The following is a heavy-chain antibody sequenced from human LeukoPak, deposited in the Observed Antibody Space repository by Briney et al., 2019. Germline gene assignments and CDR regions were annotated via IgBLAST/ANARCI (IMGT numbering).Heavy chain of an antibody. Sequence: SETLSLTCTVSGGSISSGGYYWSWIRQHPGKGLEWIGYIYYSGSTYYNPSLKSRVTISVDTSKNQFSLKLSSVTAADTAMYYCARAGGFFSPFGYWGQGTLVTVSS. J-gene: IGHJ4*02. CDR1: GGSISSGGYY. V-gene: IGHV4-31*03. D-gene: IGHD3-3*01. CDR2: IYYSGST. CDR3: ARAGGFFSPFGY.